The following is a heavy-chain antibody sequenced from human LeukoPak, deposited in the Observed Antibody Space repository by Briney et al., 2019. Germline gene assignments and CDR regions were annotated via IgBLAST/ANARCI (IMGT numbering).Heavy chain of an antibody. J-gene: IGHJ4*02. Sequence: GGSLRLSCAASGFTFSSYSMNWVRQAPGKGLEWVSYISSSSSTIYYADPVKGRFTISRDNAKNSLYLQMNSLRAEDTAVYYCASLGYSYGLTGESPAYYFDYWGQGTLVTVSS. V-gene: IGHV3-48*01. CDR3: ASLGYSYGLTGESPAYYFDY. CDR1: GFTFSSYS. D-gene: IGHD5-18*01. CDR2: ISSSSSTI.